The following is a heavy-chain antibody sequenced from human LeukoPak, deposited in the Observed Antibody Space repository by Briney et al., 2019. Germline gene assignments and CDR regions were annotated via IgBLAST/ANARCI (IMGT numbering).Heavy chain of an antibody. Sequence: GGSLRLSCVASGFPFSSYWMTWVRQAPGKGLEWVAVISYDGSNKYYADSVKGRFTISRDNAKNSLYLQMNSLRAEDTAVYYCARTYGPDAFDIWGQGTMVTVSS. D-gene: IGHD2-8*01. CDR1: GFPFSSYW. CDR2: ISYDGSNK. CDR3: ARTYGPDAFDI. V-gene: IGHV3-30-3*01. J-gene: IGHJ3*02.